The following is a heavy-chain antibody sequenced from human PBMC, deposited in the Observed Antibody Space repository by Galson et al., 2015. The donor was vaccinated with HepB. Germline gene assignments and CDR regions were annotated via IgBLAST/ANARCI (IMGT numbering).Heavy chain of an antibody. CDR3: AKGGVGYISSSGGFGY. V-gene: IGHV3-30*18. CDR1: GFNFNRYG. D-gene: IGHD6-6*01. CDR2: ISYDGSKK. Sequence: SLRLSCAASGFNFNRYGMHWVRQAPGKGLEWVAAISYDGSKKKYGDSVKGRFTISRDSPKNTAYLQVNSLRDEDTAVYYCAKGGVGYISSSGGFGYWGPGTRVTVSS. J-gene: IGHJ4*02.